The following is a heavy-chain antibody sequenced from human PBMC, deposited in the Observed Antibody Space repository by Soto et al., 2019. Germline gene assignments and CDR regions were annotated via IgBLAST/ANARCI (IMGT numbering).Heavy chain of an antibody. V-gene: IGHV3-74*01. J-gene: IGHJ4*02. CDR3: TRGPRSTSTGTGAF. CDR2: INDDGSST. Sequence: GGSLRLSCGTSGFTFSMYWMHWVRQVPGKGPEWVSRINDDGSSTNYADSVKGRFTISRDNAKNTLYLQMNALRAEDTAVYYCTRGPRSTSTGTGAFWGQGTLVTVSS. CDR1: GFTFSMYW. D-gene: IGHD1-1*01.